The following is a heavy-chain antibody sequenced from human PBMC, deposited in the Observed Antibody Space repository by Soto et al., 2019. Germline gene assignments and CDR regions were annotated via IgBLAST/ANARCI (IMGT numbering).Heavy chain of an antibody. CDR1: GSSISSYY. D-gene: IGHD1-20*01. V-gene: IGHV4-59*08. CDR3: AGNYNWNYLGQ. CDR2: IYYSGST. J-gene: IGHJ4*02. Sequence: SETLSLTCTVSGSSISSYYWSWIRLSPGKGLEWIGYIYYSGSTNYNPSLKSRVTISVDTSKNQFSLKLSSVTAADTAVYYCAGNYNWNYLGQWGQGTLVTVSS.